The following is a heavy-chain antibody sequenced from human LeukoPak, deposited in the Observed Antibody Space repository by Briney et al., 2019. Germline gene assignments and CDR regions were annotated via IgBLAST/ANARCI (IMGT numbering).Heavy chain of an antibody. CDR2: ISAYNGNT. Sequence: ASVKVSCKASGYTFTSYGISWVRQAPGQGLEWMGWISAYNGNTNYAQKLQGRVTMTTDTSTSTAYMELRSLRSDDTAVYYCVRDYSPLGNYGMDVWGQGTTVTVSS. CDR1: GYTFTSYG. V-gene: IGHV1-18*01. D-gene: IGHD2-21*01. CDR3: VRDYSPLGNYGMDV. J-gene: IGHJ6*02.